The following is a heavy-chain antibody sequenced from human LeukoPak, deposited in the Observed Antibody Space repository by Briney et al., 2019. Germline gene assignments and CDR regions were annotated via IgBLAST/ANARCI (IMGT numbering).Heavy chain of an antibody. Sequence: ASVKVSCKPSGYTFTNYFIHWVRQAPGQGLEWMGMINPSDGSTDYAQKFQGRVTMTRDTSTTTVYMEMNSLRSEDTAIYYCARDGGCSSGGYCRRNYFDYRGQGTLVTVSS. CDR2: INPSDGST. CDR1: GYTFTNYF. J-gene: IGHJ4*02. CDR3: ARDGGCSSGGYCRRNYFDY. D-gene: IGHD2-15*01. V-gene: IGHV1-46*01.